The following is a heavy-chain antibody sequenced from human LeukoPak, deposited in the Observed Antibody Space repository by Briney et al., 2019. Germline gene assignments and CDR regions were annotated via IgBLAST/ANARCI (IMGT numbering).Heavy chain of an antibody. CDR3: ARHGPRGATLRYYDWLLRYYFDY. CDR1: GGSITNSSYY. CDR2: IYYSGYT. D-gene: IGHD3-9*01. J-gene: IGHJ4*02. V-gene: IGHV4-39*01. Sequence: SETLSLTCTVSGGSITNSSYYWGWIRQPPGKGLEWIGSIYYSGYTYYNPSLKSRVTISVDTSKNHFSLKLSSVTAADTAVYYCARHGPRGATLRYYDWLLRYYFDYWGQGTLVTVSS.